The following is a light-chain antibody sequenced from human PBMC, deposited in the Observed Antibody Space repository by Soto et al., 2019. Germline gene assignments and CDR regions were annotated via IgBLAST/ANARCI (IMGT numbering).Light chain of an antibody. CDR2: GAS. J-gene: IGKJ5*01. V-gene: IGKV3-20*01. CDR1: QSVSSSY. Sequence: ETVFTQSACTLSLSPGERATLSCRASQSVSSSYLAWYQQKPGQAPRLLIYGASTRATGIPDRFSGSGSGTDFSLTISRLEPEDFAVYYCQQYGKSPQITFGQGTRLEIK. CDR3: QQYGKSPQIT.